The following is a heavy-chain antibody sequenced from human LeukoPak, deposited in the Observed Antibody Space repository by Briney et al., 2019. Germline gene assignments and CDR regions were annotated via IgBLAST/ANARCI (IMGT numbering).Heavy chain of an antibody. Sequence: KPSETLSLTCTVSGGSISSYYWSWLRQPPGKGLEWIGYIYYSGGTNYNPSLKSRVTISVDTSKNQFSLKLSSVTAADTALYYCARHGRYSSSPGFDYWGQGTLVTVSS. J-gene: IGHJ4*02. CDR2: IYYSGGT. D-gene: IGHD6-6*01. CDR3: ARHGRYSSSPGFDY. CDR1: GGSISSYY. V-gene: IGHV4-59*08.